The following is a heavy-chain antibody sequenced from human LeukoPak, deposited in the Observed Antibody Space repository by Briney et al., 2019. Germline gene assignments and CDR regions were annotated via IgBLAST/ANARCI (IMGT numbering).Heavy chain of an antibody. Sequence: GGSLRLSCAASGFTFSSYSMNWVRQAPGKGLEWVSSISSSSSYIYYADSVKGRFTISRDNAKNSLYLQMNSLRAEDTAVYYCARDRSIVGAKWFDYWGQGTPVTVSS. CDR3: ARDRSIVGAKWFDY. V-gene: IGHV3-21*01. CDR1: GFTFSSYS. J-gene: IGHJ4*02. CDR2: ISSSSSYI. D-gene: IGHD1-26*01.